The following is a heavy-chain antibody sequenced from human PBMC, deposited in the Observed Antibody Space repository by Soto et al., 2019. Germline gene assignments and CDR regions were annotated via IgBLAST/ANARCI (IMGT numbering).Heavy chain of an antibody. CDR3: ARPGLDTAMVYGMDV. J-gene: IGHJ6*02. Sequence: SETLSLTCAVSGGSISSSNWWSWVRQPPGKGLEWIGEIYHSGSTNYNPSLKSRVTISVDTSKNQFSLKLSSVTAADTAVYYCARPGLDTAMVYGMDVWGQGTTVTVSS. V-gene: IGHV4-4*02. CDR2: IYHSGST. D-gene: IGHD5-18*01. CDR1: GGSISSSNW.